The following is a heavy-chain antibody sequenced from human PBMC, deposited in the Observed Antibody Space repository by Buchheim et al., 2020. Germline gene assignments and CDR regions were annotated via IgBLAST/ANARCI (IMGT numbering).Heavy chain of an antibody. CDR3: ARHLASGYGMDV. J-gene: IGHJ6*02. CDR1: GWSFSGYY. CDR2: INHRGST. Sequence: QVQLQEWVAGLLRPSETLSLTCAFSGWSFSGYYGSWIRQPPGEGLEWIGQINHRGSTTYNPSLTSRVTISVETSKDQFSLKLSSVTAVDTAVYYCARHLASGYGMDVWGQGTT. D-gene: IGHD3-10*01. V-gene: IGHV4-34*01.